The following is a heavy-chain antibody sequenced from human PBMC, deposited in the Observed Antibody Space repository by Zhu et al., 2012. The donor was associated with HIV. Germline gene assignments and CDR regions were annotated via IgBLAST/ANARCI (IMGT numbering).Heavy chain of an antibody. Sequence: QVQLQESGPGQVETSETLSLTCSVSGGSITNTYFYWDWVRQSPGKGLEWIGSVYHDGSTDYNPALKSRATISVDTSKNHFSLRLTSVTAADTAIYYCARIPGGVVAATIDYWGQGTLVTVSS. CDR1: GGSITNTYFY. CDR2: VYHDGST. J-gene: IGHJ4*02. V-gene: IGHV4-39*02. CDR3: ARIPGGVVAATIDY. D-gene: IGHD2-15*01.